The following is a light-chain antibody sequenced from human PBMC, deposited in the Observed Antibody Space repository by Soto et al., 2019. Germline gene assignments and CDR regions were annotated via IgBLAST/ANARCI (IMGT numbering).Light chain of an antibody. CDR1: QSFSRSF. CDR2: GAS. V-gene: IGKV3-20*01. CDR3: QQYASSPIT. Sequence: EILLTQSPATLSSSPGERATLTCRASQSFSRSFLAWYQQRPGQATRLLLYGASTMATGIPHRVSGSGSGTDFTLSITRLEPEDFAVYYCQQYASSPITFGQGTRLEIK. J-gene: IGKJ5*01.